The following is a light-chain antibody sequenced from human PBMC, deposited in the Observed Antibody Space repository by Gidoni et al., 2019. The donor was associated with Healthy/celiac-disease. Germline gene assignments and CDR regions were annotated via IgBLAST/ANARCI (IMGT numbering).Light chain of an antibody. CDR2: DAS. J-gene: IGKJ4*01. Sequence: EFVLTQSPATLSLSPGERATFSCRAIQSVSSYLAWYQQKPGQAPRLLIYDASIRAAGIPARFSSSGSGTYFTLTISSLEPEDFAVYYCQQRSNWPSFGGGTKVEIK. V-gene: IGKV3-11*01. CDR3: QQRSNWPS. CDR1: QSVSSY.